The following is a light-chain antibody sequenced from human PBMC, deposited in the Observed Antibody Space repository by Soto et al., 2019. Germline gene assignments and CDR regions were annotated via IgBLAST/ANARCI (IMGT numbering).Light chain of an antibody. CDR3: QQYNTYWT. CDR1: QNVNNW. J-gene: IGKJ1*01. V-gene: IGKV1-5*01. CDR2: DAS. Sequence: DIQMTQFPSALSASVGDRVTITCRASQNVNNWLAWYQHKPGKAPQLLIYDASVLESGVPSRFSGSGSGTEFTLAINGLQSDDFPTYYCQQYNTYWTFGPGTKVEVE.